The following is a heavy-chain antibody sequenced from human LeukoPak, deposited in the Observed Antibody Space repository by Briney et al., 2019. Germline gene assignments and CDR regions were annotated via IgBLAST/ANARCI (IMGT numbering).Heavy chain of an antibody. J-gene: IGHJ3*02. Sequence: SETLSLTCTVSGGSISGYYWSWIRQPAGKGLEWIGRIYTSGSTNYSPSLKSRITMSVDTSMNQFSLKLTSVTAAVTAVYYCARQDTGDGRAFDIWGQGTMVAVSS. CDR1: GGSISGYY. CDR3: ARQDTGDGRAFDI. D-gene: IGHD7-27*01. V-gene: IGHV4-4*07. CDR2: IYTSGST.